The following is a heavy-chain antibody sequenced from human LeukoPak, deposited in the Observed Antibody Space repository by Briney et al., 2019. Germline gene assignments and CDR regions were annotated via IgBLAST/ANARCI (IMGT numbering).Heavy chain of an antibody. CDR1: GGTFSSYA. V-gene: IGHV1-69*05. CDR2: IIPIFGTA. Sequence: SVKVSCKASGGTFSSYAISWVRQAPGQGLEWMGGIIPIFGTANYAQKFQGRVTITRDTSASTAYMELSSLRSEDTAVYYCARTAMRYGSGSYYQLDYWGQGTLVTVSS. J-gene: IGHJ4*02. D-gene: IGHD3-10*01. CDR3: ARTAMRYGSGSYYQLDY.